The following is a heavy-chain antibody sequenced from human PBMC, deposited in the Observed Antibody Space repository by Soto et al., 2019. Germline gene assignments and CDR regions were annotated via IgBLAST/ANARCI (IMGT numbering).Heavy chain of an antibody. V-gene: IGHV1-18*01. Sequence: GASVKVSCKASGYPFSTYAISWVRQAPGQGLEWMGWISAYNGNTDYAQKLQGRVSMTTDTSTSTAYMELRSLRSDDTAVYYCARGCPMDFWSATYVTAAYYMDVWGMGTTVTVSS. D-gene: IGHD3-3*01. J-gene: IGHJ6*03. CDR1: GYPFSTYA. CDR2: ISAYNGNT. CDR3: ARGCPMDFWSATYVTAAYYMDV.